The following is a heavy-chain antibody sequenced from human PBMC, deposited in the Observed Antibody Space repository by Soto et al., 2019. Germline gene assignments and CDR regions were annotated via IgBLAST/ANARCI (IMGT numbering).Heavy chain of an antibody. Sequence: SVKVSCKASGGTFYTYTFSWVRQAPGQGLEWMGSITPIYPTTNYAEKFQGRLTVTADGSTNTAYMELNSLTSEDTAVYYCARIPRHSFTTSGDLDSWGQGTMVTVYS. V-gene: IGHV1-69*13. D-gene: IGHD3-22*01. CDR1: GGTFYTYT. J-gene: IGHJ4*02. CDR3: ARIPRHSFTTSGDLDS. CDR2: ITPIYPTT.